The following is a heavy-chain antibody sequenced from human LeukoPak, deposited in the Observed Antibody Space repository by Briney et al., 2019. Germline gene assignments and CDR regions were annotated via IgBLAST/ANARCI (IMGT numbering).Heavy chain of an antibody. V-gene: IGHV7-4-1*02. CDR3: ARISTGSPNEGSRYGRGDY. CDR1: GYTFTSYA. Sequence: GASVKVSCKASGYTFTSYAMNWVRQAPGQGLEWMGWINTNTGNPTYAQGFTGRFVFSLDTSVSTAYLQISSLKAEDTAVYYCARISTGSPNEGSRYGRGDYWGQGTLVTVSS. D-gene: IGHD6-13*01. J-gene: IGHJ4*02. CDR2: INTNTGNP.